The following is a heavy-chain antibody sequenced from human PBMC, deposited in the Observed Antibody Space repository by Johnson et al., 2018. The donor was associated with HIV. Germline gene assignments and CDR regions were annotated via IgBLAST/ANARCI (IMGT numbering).Heavy chain of an antibody. Sequence: VQLVESGGGLVKPGGSLRLSCAASGFTFSDYYMSWVRQAPGKGLEWVSVIYSGESTYYADSVRGRFTISRDNSKNTLYLQMNSLRAEDSAVYYCARMTTTVSHHDAFDIWGQGTMVTVSS. CDR3: ARMTTTVSHHDAFDI. J-gene: IGHJ3*02. CDR2: IYSGEST. CDR1: GFTFSDYY. V-gene: IGHV3-66*01. D-gene: IGHD4-17*01.